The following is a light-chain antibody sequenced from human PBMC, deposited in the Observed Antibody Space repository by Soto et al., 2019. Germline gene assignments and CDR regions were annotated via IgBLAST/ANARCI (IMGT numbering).Light chain of an antibody. V-gene: IGKV1-8*01. CDR1: QGISGY. J-gene: IGKJ2*01. CDR2: AAS. CDR3: QQYYSYPLYT. Sequence: AIRMTQSPSSFSASTGDRVTITCRASQGISGYLAWYQQKPGKAPKLLIYAASTLQSGVPSRFSGSGSGTDFTLTISCLQSEDFATYYCQQYYSYPLYTFGQGTKLEIK.